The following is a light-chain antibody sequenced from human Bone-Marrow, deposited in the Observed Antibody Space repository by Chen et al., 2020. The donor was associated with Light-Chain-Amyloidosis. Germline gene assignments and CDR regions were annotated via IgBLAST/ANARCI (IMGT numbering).Light chain of an antibody. Sequence: QSALTQPPSASGSLGQSVTISCTGTSSDVGGYNYVSWYQQHPGKAPKLMISEVSKRPSGVSDRFSGSKSGNTASLTVSGLQPDDEADYYCSSYGGRTNLVFGGGTKLTVL. J-gene: IGLJ2*01. CDR3: SSYGGRTNLV. CDR2: EVS. V-gene: IGLV2-8*01. CDR1: SSDVGGYNY.